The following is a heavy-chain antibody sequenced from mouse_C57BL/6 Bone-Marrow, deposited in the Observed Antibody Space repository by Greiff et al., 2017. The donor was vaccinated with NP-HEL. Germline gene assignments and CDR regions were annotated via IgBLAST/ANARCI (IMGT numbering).Heavy chain of an antibody. V-gene: IGHV6-6*01. J-gene: IGHJ3*01. CDR1: GFTFSDAW. CDR3: TRPILRFSWFAY. Sequence: EVKLQESGGGLVQPGGSMKLSCAASGFTFSDAWMDWVRQSPEKGLEWVAEIRNKANNHASYYAESVKGRFTISRDDSKSSVYLQMNSLRAEDTGIYYCTRPILRFSWFAYWGQGTLVTVSA. D-gene: IGHD1-1*01. CDR2: IRNKANNHAS.